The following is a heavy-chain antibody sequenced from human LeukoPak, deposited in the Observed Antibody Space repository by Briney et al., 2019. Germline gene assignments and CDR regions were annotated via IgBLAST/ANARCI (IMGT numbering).Heavy chain of an antibody. CDR1: GFSFSNYW. J-gene: IGHJ4*02. V-gene: IGHV3-7*02. D-gene: IGHD1-1*01. CDR3: ATNSGWRFDY. Sequence: GGSLRLSCAASGFSFSNYWMAWVRQAPGKGLEWVGNMEEDGSEKYYVDSVKGRFTISRDNAKNSLYLQMNSLRAEDTAVYYCATNSGWRFDYWGQGTLVSVSS. CDR2: MEEDGSEK.